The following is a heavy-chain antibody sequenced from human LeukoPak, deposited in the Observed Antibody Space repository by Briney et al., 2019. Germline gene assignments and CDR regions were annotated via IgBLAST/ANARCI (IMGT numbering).Heavy chain of an antibody. CDR3: VRAAPRDCSPASCSLFDT. Sequence: GGSLRLSCAGSGFTFNNYAMSWVRRAPRKGLEWVSTIMIGGDGKHYADSVKGRFTISRDRSESTLYLQMNGLRADDAAVYYCVRAAPRDCSPASCSLFDTWGQGTLVTVSS. D-gene: IGHD2-2*01. CDR2: IMIGGDGK. CDR1: GFTFNNYA. V-gene: IGHV3-23*01. J-gene: IGHJ4*02.